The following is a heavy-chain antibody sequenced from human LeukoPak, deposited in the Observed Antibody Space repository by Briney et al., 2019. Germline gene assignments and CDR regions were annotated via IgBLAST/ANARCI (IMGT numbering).Heavy chain of an antibody. J-gene: IGHJ4*02. CDR1: GGSFSGCY. Sequence: SETLSLTCAVYGGSFSGCYWSWIRQPPGKGPEWIGEINHSGSTNYNPSLKSRVTISVDTSKNQFSLKLSSVTAADTAVYYCATRSHYDFPPHWGQGTLVTVSS. V-gene: IGHV4-34*01. CDR2: INHSGST. D-gene: IGHD3-3*01. CDR3: ATRSHYDFPPH.